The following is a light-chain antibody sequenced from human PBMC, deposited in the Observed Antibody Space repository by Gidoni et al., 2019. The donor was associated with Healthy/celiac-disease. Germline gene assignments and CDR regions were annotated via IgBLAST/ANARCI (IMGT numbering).Light chain of an antibody. J-gene: IGLJ2*01. CDR3: SAWDDGMSGPV. V-gene: IGLV1-47*01. CDR1: STNIGSNN. Sequence: QSVLTQPPSASGTPGQTVTISCTGSSTNIGSNNVYCYQQLPATDPTLLIYWNNRRPSAVPARFSGAKSCTTSSLPIGGLRSEEEAAYYCSAWDDGMSGPVFGGGTKLTVL. CDR2: WNN.